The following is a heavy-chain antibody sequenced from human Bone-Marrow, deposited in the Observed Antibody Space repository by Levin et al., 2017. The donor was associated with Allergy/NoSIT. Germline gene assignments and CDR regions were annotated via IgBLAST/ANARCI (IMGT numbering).Heavy chain of an antibody. CDR2: VYSSATT. CDR1: GDSISSSY. V-gene: IGHV4-59*01. J-gene: IGHJ4*02. CDR3: ARSAMVRGTRVFPRHYFDN. Sequence: SETLSLTCSVSGDSISSSYWNWIRQPPGKGLEWIGNVYSSATTNYNPSLKSRVTISLDTSKNEFSLKLSSVTAADTAVYYCARSAMVRGTRVFPRHYFDNWGQGTLVTVSS. D-gene: IGHD3-10*01.